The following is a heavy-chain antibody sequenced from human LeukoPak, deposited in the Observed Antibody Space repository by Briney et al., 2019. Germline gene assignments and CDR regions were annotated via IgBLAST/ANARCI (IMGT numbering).Heavy chain of an antibody. CDR2: ISSSSSYI. CDR1: GFTFSSYS. D-gene: IGHD5-18*01. Sequence: GGSLRLSCAASGFTFSSYSMNWVRQAPGKGLEWVSSISSSSSYIYYADSVKGRFTISRDNAKNSLYLQMNSLRAEDTAVYYCARDRFNYGPFDYWGQGTLVTVSS. V-gene: IGHV3-21*01. CDR3: ARDRFNYGPFDY. J-gene: IGHJ4*02.